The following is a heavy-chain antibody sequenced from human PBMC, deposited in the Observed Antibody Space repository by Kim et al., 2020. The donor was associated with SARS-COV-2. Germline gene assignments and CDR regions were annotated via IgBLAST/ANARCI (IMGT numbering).Heavy chain of an antibody. V-gene: IGHV4-4*02. J-gene: IGHJ3*02. D-gene: IGHD3-3*01. CDR3: ARVFGAYYDFWSGSNGGFDI. CDR2: IYHSGST. Sequence: SETLSLTCAVSGGSISSSNWWSWVRQPPGKGLEWIGEIYHSGSTNYNPSLKSRVTISVDKSKNQFSLKLSSVTAADTAVYYCARVFGAYYDFWSGSNGGFDIWGQGTMVTVSS. CDR1: GGSISSSNW.